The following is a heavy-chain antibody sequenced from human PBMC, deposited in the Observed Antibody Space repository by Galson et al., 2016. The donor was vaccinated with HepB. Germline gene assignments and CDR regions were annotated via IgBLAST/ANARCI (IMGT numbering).Heavy chain of an antibody. CDR3: AKDRTPQWGVVVGWFDP. CDR1: GFTFSSYA. V-gene: IGHV3-23*01. D-gene: IGHD2-21*01. J-gene: IGHJ5*02. Sequence: SLRLSCAASGFTFSSYAMYWVRQAPGKGLEWVSVISASGGSTFYADSVKGRFTISRDNSKSTLYLEMNSLRAEDTALYYCAKDRTPQWGVVVGWFDPWGQGTLVTVSS. CDR2: ISASGGST.